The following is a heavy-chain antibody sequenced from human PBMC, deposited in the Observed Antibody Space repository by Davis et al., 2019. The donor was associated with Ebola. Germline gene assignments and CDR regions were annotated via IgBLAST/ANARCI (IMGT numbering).Heavy chain of an antibody. J-gene: IGHJ4*02. CDR2: INSDGSST. CDR3: VKEGTTTIWVDSDN. Sequence: GESLKISCAASGFTFSNYWMHWVRQAPGKGLVWVSRINSDGSSTSYADSVKGRFTISRDNSKNTLYLQMNSLRAEDTAVYYCVKEGTTTIWVDSDNWGQGTLVTVAS. V-gene: IGHV3-74*01. D-gene: IGHD1-26*01. CDR1: GFTFSNYW.